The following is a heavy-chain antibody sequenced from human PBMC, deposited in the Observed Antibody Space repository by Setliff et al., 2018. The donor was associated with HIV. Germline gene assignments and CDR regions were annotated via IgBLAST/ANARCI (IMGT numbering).Heavy chain of an antibody. Sequence: GGSLRLSCTASGFIFANAHMDWVRQAPGKGLEWVARIKSQTDGGTIDYAAPVKDRFTISRDDSKSIAYLQMNSLKTEDTAVYYCTRDYYGSGSYDYWGQGTLVTVSS. CDR1: GFIFANAH. D-gene: IGHD3-10*01. CDR3: TRDYYGSGSYDY. V-gene: IGHV3-15*01. CDR2: IKSQTDGGTI. J-gene: IGHJ4*02.